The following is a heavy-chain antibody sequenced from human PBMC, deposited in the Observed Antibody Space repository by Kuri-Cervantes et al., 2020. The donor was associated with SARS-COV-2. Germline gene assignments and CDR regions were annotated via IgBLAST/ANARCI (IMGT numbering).Heavy chain of an antibody. D-gene: IGHD5-24*01. J-gene: IGHJ4*02. CDR1: GFTFSSYW. CDR3: TRRSDSYNQSYFDL. Sequence: GGSLRLSCAASGFTFSSYWMHWVRQAPGKGLEWVSGISVSGCYIYYADSVKGRFTISRDNSKNTVYLQMDSLRAEDTALYYCTRRSDSYNQSYFDLWGQGTLVTVSS. CDR2: ISVSGCYI. V-gene: IGHV3-21*01.